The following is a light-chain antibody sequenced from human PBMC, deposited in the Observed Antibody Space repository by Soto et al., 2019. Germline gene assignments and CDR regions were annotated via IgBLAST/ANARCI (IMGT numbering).Light chain of an antibody. CDR3: HHCNASPYP. Sequence: VLTQSPGTLSLSPGERATLSCRASQSVDNAYLVWYQHKPGQAPRLLIYGAFSRATGIPARFSGSGSGTDFTLTINRLEPEDSAVYYCHHCNASPYPCGQGTNLEIK. V-gene: IGKV3-20*01. J-gene: IGKJ2*01. CDR1: QSVDNAY. CDR2: GAF.